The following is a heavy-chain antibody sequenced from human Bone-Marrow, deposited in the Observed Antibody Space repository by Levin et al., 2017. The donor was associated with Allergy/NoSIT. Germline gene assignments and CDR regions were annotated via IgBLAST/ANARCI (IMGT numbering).Heavy chain of an antibody. CDR3: ARGPYYDLWSGYYMGTWFDD. CDR2: IYHNGYT. Sequence: SETLSLTCSVSGGSISSSNWWSWVRKPPGKGLEWIGEIYHNGYTNYNPSLKSRVSISIDLSRNQFSLKLTSVTAADTAVYYCARGPYYDLWSGYYMGTWFDDWGQGTLVTVSS. CDR1: GGSISSSNW. D-gene: IGHD3-3*01. J-gene: IGHJ4*02. V-gene: IGHV4/OR15-8*02.